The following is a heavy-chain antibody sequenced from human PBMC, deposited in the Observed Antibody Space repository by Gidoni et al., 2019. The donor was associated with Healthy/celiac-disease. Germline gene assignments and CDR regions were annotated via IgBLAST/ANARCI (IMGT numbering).Heavy chain of an antibody. V-gene: IGHV4-34*01. Sequence: QVQLQQWGAGLLKPSETLSLTCAVYGGSFSGYYWSWISQPPGKGLEWIGEINHSGSTNYNPSLKSRVTISVDTSKNQFSLKLSSVTAADTAVYYCARGHGYCSGGSCYSRTKKYYFDYWGQGTLVTVSS. CDR2: INHSGST. D-gene: IGHD2-15*01. J-gene: IGHJ4*02. CDR1: GGSFSGYY. CDR3: ARGHGYCSGGSCYSRTKKYYFDY.